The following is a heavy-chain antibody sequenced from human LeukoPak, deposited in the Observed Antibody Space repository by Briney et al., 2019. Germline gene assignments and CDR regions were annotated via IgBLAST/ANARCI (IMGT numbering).Heavy chain of an antibody. D-gene: IGHD3-22*01. Sequence: SQTLSLTCTVSGGSISRGDYYWSWIRQPPGKGLEWIAYMYYSGSTYYNPSLKSRVTTSADTSKNQLSLKLSSVTAADTAVYYCARPYYYDSRIDPWGQGILVTVSS. J-gene: IGHJ5*02. CDR3: ARPYYYDSRIDP. CDR2: MYYSGST. V-gene: IGHV4-30-4*01. CDR1: GGSISRGDYY.